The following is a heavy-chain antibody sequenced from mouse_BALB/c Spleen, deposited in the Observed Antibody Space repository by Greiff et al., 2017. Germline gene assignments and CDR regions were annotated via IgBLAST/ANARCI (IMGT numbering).Heavy chain of an antibody. D-gene: IGHD2-1*01. CDR1: GYSFTGYY. Sequence: LVKTGASVKISCKASGYSFTGYYMHWVKQSHGKSLEWIGYISCYNGATSYNQKFKGKATFTVDTSSSTAYMQVNSLTSEDSAVYYCARGPLYSFAYWGQEALVTVAA. J-gene: IGHJ3*01. V-gene: IGHV1S34*01. CDR3: ARGPLYSFAY. CDR2: ISCYNGAT.